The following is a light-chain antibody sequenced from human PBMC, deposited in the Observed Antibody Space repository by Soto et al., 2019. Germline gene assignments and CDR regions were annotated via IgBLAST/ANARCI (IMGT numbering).Light chain of an antibody. V-gene: IGLV2-8*01. CDR1: SSDVGAYNY. CDR3: QAWGSSIVV. J-gene: IGLJ2*01. Sequence: QSALTQPPSASGSPGQSVTISCTGTSSDVGAYNYVSWYQQHAGKAPKLVIYEVTKRPSGVPDRFSGSKSANTASLTVSGLQAEDEADYYCQAWGSSIVVFGGGTKLTVL. CDR2: EVT.